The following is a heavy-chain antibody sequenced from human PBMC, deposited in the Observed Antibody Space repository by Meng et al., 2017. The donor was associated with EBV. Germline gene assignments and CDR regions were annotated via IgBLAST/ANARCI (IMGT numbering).Heavy chain of an antibody. CDR3: ASESGRGFTPDY. V-gene: IGHV1-69*01. CDR2: LIPMSDAP. J-gene: IGHJ4*02. Sequence: QVQVVPSGAEVKKPGSSVKVSCKTSGGTFRSDAVSWVRLAPGQGLEWMGGLIPMSDAPHYAQKFQGRVTMTADESTNTHYMDLSGLRFEDTAVYYCASESGRGFTPDYWGQGTLVTVSS. CDR1: GGTFRSDA. D-gene: IGHD3-10*01.